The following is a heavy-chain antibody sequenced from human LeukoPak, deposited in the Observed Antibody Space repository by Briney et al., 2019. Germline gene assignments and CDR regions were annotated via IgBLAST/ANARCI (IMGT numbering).Heavy chain of an antibody. CDR2: ISGSGGST. CDR3: AKMGHYYDSSAYYYAVDY. V-gene: IGHV3-23*01. CDR1: GFTFSSYA. D-gene: IGHD3-22*01. Sequence: GGSLRLSCAASGFTFSSYAMSWVRQAPGKGLEWVSAISGSGGSTYYADSVKGRFTISRDNSKNTLYLQMNSLRAEDTAVYYCAKMGHYYDSSAYYYAVDYWGQGTLVTVSS. J-gene: IGHJ4*02.